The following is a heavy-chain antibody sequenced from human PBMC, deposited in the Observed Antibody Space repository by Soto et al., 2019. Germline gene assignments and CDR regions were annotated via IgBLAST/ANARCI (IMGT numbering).Heavy chain of an antibody. V-gene: IGHV1-69*01. CDR2: IVPMFRTA. D-gene: IGHD4-17*01. CDR3: ARALEGTTVTNWFDP. CDR1: GDTFTNYA. J-gene: IGHJ5*02. Sequence: QVQLVQSGAEVRKPGSSVKVSCRTSGDTFTNYALSWLRQAPGQRLAWMGGIVPMFRTADYAEKFQGRITITADESTSTSYFELSSLTSDDTAVYYCARALEGTTVTNWFDPWGQGTLVTVSS.